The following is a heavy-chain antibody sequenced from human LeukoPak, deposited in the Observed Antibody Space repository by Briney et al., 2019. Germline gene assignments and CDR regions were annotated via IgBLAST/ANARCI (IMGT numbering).Heavy chain of an antibody. CDR1: GFTFSSYW. J-gene: IGHJ6*02. CDR2: IKQDGSEK. Sequence: GGSLRLSCAASGFTFSSYWMSWVRQAPGKGQDWVANIKQDGSEKYYVDSVKGRFTISRDNAKNSLYLQMNSLRAEDTAVYYCARDYDSSGYFYYYYGMDVWGQGTTVTVSS. V-gene: IGHV3-7*01. D-gene: IGHD3-22*01. CDR3: ARDYDSSGYFYYYYGMDV.